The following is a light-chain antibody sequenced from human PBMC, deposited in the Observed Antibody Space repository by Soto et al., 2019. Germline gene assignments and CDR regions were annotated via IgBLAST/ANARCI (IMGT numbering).Light chain of an antibody. Sequence: IKMTKSPSSLSASEGDRVTITCRASQSISSYLNWYQQKPGKAPKLLIYAASSLQSGVPSRFSGSGSGTEFTLTISSLQPDDFATYYCQQYNSYPWTFGQGTKV. CDR1: QSISSY. CDR3: QQYNSYPWT. CDR2: AAS. J-gene: IGKJ1*01. V-gene: IGKV1-39*01.